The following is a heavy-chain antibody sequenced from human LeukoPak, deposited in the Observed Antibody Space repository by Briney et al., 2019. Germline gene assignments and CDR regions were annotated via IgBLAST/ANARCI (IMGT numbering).Heavy chain of an antibody. V-gene: IGHV3-53*01. CDR2: IYSGGKT. D-gene: IGHD6-13*01. CDR3: ARVAAGKVIDY. CDR1: GFTVSTNY. Sequence: TGGSLRLSCAGYGFTVSTNYMSWVRQAPGKGLKWVSVIYSGGKTYYADSVKGRFTISRDNSKNTVYLQMNSLRAEDTAVYYCARVAAGKVIDYWGQGTLVIVSS. J-gene: IGHJ4*02.